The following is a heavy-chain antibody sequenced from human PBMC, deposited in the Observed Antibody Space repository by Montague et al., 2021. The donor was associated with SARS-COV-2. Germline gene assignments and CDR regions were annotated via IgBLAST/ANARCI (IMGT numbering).Heavy chain of an antibody. J-gene: IGHJ6*02. Sequence: SLRLSCAASGSTFSSYGMHWVRQAPGKGLEWVAVIWYDGSNKYYADSMKGRFTISRDNSKNTLYLQMNSLRAEDTAVYYCARDLAYSYGFYYYGMDVWGQGTTVTVSS. D-gene: IGHD5-18*01. CDR3: ARDLAYSYGFYYYGMDV. CDR1: GSTFSSYG. V-gene: IGHV3-33*01. CDR2: IWYDGSNK.